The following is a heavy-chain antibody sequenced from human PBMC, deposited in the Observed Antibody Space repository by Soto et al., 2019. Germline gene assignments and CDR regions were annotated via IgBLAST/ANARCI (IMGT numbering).Heavy chain of an antibody. CDR3: AKDLYSNYGDAFDI. D-gene: IGHD4-4*01. J-gene: IGHJ3*02. Sequence: GGSLRLSCSASGFTFDDYAMHWVRQAPGKGLEWVSGISWNSGVIEYADSVKGRFTISRDNAKNSLYLQMSSLRTEDTAFYYCAKDLYSNYGDAFDIWGQGTMVTVSS. CDR1: GFTFDDYA. CDR2: ISWNSGVI. V-gene: IGHV3-9*01.